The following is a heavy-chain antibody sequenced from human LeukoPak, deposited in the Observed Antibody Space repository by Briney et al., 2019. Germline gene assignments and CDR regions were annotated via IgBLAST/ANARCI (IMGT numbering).Heavy chain of an antibody. J-gene: IGHJ4*02. Sequence: GGSLRLSCAASGFTFSTSWMSWVRQAPEKGLEWVGCIKDDGSAEYYVDSVKGRFTISRDNAKNSLYLQMHCLRVDDTAVYYCARDVGANTSDYWGQGTLVTVSS. D-gene: IGHD1-26*01. V-gene: IGHV3-7*01. CDR3: ARDVGANTSDY. CDR2: IKDDGSAE. CDR1: GFTFSTSW.